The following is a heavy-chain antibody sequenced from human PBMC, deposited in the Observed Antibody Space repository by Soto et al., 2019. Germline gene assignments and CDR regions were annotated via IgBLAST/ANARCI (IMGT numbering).Heavy chain of an antibody. Sequence: GGSLRLSCAASGFTFSNAWMSWVRQAPGKGLEWVGRIKSKTDGGTTDYAAPVKGRFTISRDDSKNTLYLQMNSLKTEDTAVYYCTTDRADVLLWFGELFSYYYMDVWGKGTTVTVSS. CDR3: TTDRADVLLWFGELFSYYYMDV. CDR1: GFTFSNAW. CDR2: IKSKTDGGTT. V-gene: IGHV3-15*01. D-gene: IGHD3-10*01. J-gene: IGHJ6*03.